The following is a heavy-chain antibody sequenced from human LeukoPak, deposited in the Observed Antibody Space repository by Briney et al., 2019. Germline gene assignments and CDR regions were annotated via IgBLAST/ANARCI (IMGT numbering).Heavy chain of an antibody. CDR1: GGSISSSSYY. D-gene: IGHD3-22*01. CDR3: ARRTYYYDSSGFDY. V-gene: IGHV4-39*01. CDR2: IYYSGST. Sequence: SETLSLTCTVSGGSISSSSYYWGWIRQPPGKGLEWIGSIYYSGSTYYNPSLKSRVTISVDTSKNQFSLKLSSVTAADTAVYYCARRTYYYDSSGFDYWGQGSLVTVSS. J-gene: IGHJ4*02.